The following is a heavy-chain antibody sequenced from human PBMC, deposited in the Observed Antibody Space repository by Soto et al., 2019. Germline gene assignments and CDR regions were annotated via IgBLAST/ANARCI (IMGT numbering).Heavy chain of an antibody. J-gene: IGHJ4*02. Sequence: SVKVSCKASGGTFSSYTISWVRQAPGQGLEWMGRIIPILGIANYAQKFQGRVTITADKSTSTAYMELSSLRSEDTAVYYCAKGGYYYGSGSYPTFDYWGQGTLVTVSS. D-gene: IGHD3-10*01. CDR3: AKGGYYYGSGSYPTFDY. V-gene: IGHV1-69*02. CDR1: GGTFSSYT. CDR2: IIPILGIA.